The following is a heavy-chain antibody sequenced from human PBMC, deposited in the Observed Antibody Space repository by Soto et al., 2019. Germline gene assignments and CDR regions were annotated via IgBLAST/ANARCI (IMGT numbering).Heavy chain of an antibody. D-gene: IGHD2-15*01. CDR2: IWYDGSNE. V-gene: IGHV3-33*01. CDR3: ARGCSGGSCYGSFYYGMDV. Sequence: QVQLVESGGGVVQPGRSLRLSCAASGFTFSSYGMHWVRQAPGKGLEWVAVIWYDGSNEYYVDSVKGRFSISRDNSKNTLYLQMNSLRVEDTAVYYCARGCSGGSCYGSFYYGMDVWGQGTTVTVCS. J-gene: IGHJ6*02. CDR1: GFTFSSYG.